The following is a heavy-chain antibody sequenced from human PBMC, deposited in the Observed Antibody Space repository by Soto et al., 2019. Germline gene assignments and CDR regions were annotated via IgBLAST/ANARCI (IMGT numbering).Heavy chain of an antibody. CDR2: INPDNGNT. CDR1: GYTFTSYA. D-gene: IGHD2-15*01. V-gene: IGHV1-3*01. Sequence: QVQVVQSGAEVKKPGASVKVSCKAPGYTFTSYAMHWVRQAPGQRLEWMGWINPDNGNTKNSQKFQGRVTITRDTLASTAYMELSSLRSEDTAVYYCARGASSVTTFYFDLWGRGTLVTVAS. J-gene: IGHJ2*01. CDR3: ARGASSVTTFYFDL.